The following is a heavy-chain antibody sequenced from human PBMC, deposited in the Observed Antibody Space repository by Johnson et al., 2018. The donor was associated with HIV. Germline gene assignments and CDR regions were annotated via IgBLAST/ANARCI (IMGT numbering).Heavy chain of an antibody. CDR2: IKRKTDGGTT. D-gene: IGHD2-15*01. J-gene: IGHJ3*02. CDR3: ARVGRSGYCSGGSCYSGAFDI. V-gene: IGHV3-15*01. CDR1: GLTFTNAW. Sequence: VQLVESGGGLVKPGGSLRLSCAASGLTFTNAWMNWVRQAPGKGLEWAGRIKRKTDGGTTEYAAPVKGRFPISRADSKNTLYLQMNSLRAGDTAVYYCARVGRSGYCSGGSCYSGAFDIWGQGTMVTVSS.